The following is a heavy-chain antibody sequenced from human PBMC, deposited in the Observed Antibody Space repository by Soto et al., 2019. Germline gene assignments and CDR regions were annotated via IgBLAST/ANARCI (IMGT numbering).Heavy chain of an antibody. D-gene: IGHD5-12*01. CDR1: GFTFSSYG. Sequence: GGSLRLSCAASGFTFSSYGMHWVRQAPGKGLEWVAVISYDGSNKYYADSVKGRFTISRDNSKNTLYLQMNSLSAEDTAVYYCAKDLWKRWLQFLDYWGQGTLVTVSS. J-gene: IGHJ4*02. CDR2: ISYDGSNK. CDR3: AKDLWKRWLQFLDY. V-gene: IGHV3-30*18.